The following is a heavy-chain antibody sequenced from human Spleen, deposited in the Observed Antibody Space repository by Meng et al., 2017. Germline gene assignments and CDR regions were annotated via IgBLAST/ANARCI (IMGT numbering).Heavy chain of an antibody. CDR3: ARDLGSAAGY. V-gene: IGHV1-3*04. CDR2: IDTGKGNT. CDR1: AYTFPSTA. J-gene: IGHJ4*02. Sequence: QVQLVQSVSEVKKPGASVKCSWKTSAYTFPSTAMHWVRQAPGQRLEWMGWIDTGKGNTKYSQKLQGRATLTRDTSASTVYMDLSSLRSEDTGVYYCARDLGSAAGYWGQGTLVTVSS. D-gene: IGHD1-26*01.